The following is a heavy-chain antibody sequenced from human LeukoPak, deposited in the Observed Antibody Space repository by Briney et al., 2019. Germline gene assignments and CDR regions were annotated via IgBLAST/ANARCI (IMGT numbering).Heavy chain of an antibody. CDR3: ARWGSATWYYYGMDV. CDR2: IHHSGST. Sequence: SETLSLTCTVSGGSISSYYWSWVRQPPGKGLEWIGEIHHSGSTNYNPSLKSRVIISVDKSKNQFSLKLSSVTAADTAVYYCARWGSATWYYYGMDVWGQGTTVTVSS. D-gene: IGHD3-16*01. J-gene: IGHJ6*02. V-gene: IGHV4-4*02. CDR1: GGSISSYY.